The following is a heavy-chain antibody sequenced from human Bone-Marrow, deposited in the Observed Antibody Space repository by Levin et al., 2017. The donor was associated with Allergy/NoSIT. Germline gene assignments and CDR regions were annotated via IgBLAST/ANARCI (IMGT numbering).Heavy chain of an antibody. CDR3: ARDPMSLSLAYNWNYFDY. CDR1: GFTFSTYS. V-gene: IGHV3-48*02. Sequence: GGSLRLSCAASGFTFSTYSMNWVRQAPGKGLEWVSYISSSSTTIYYADSVKGRFTISRDNAKNSLYLQMDSLRDEDTAVYYCARDPMSLSLAYNWNYFDYWGQGTLVSVSS. CDR2: ISSSSTTI. D-gene: IGHD1-20*01. J-gene: IGHJ4*02.